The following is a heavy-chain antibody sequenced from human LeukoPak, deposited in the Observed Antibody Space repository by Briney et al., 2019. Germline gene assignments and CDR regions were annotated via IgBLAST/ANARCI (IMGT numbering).Heavy chain of an antibody. V-gene: IGHV4-39*07. CDR3: ARGDYGDYQDY. J-gene: IGHJ4*02. CDR2: IYYSGST. D-gene: IGHD4-17*01. CDR1: TFSSYA. Sequence: TFSSYAMSWIRQPPGKGLEWIGSIYYSGSTYYNPSLKSRVTISVDTSKNQFSLKLSSVTAADTAVYYCARGDYGDYQDYWGQGTLVTVSS.